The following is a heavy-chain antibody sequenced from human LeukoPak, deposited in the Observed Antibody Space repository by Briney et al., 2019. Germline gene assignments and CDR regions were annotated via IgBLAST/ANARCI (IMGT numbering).Heavy chain of an antibody. D-gene: IGHD6-6*01. J-gene: IGHJ5*02. CDR3: ASSIAARIRWYNWFDP. V-gene: IGHV4-38-2*02. Sequence: SETLSLTCTVSGYSISSGYYWGWIRQPPGKGLEWIGSIYYSGSTYYNPSLKSRVTISVDTSKNQFSLKLSSVTAADTAVYYCASSIAARIRWYNWFDPWGQGTLVTVSS. CDR2: IYYSGST. CDR1: GYSISSGYY.